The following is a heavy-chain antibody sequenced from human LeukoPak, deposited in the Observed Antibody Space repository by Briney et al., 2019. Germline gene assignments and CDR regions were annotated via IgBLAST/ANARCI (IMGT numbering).Heavy chain of an antibody. V-gene: IGHV3-30*04. D-gene: IGHD2-15*01. CDR1: GFTFSSYA. CDR2: ISYDGSNK. Sequence: PGRSLRLSCAASGFTFSSYAMHWVRQAPGKGLEWVAVISYDGSNKYYADSVKGRFTISRDNSKNTLYLQMNSLRAEDTAVYYCARVPGLRYCSGGSCQNWGQGTLVTVSS. CDR3: ARVPGLRYCSGGSCQN. J-gene: IGHJ4*02.